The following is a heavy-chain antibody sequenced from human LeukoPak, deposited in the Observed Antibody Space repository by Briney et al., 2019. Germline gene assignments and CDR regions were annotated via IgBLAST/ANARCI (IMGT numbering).Heavy chain of an antibody. J-gene: IGHJ4*02. CDR2: IIPIFGTA. CDR3: ARSRLPLIAARPGVLDY. D-gene: IGHD6-6*01. CDR1: GGTFSSYA. Sequence: GASVKVSCKASGGTFSSYAISWVRQAPGQGLEWMGGIIPIFGTANYAQKFQGRVTITTDESTSTAYMELSSLRSEDTAVYYCARSRLPLIAARPGVLDYWGQGTLVTVSS. V-gene: IGHV1-69*05.